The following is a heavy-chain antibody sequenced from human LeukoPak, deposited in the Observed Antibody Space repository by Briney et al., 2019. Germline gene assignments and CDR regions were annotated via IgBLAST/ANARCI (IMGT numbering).Heavy chain of an antibody. D-gene: IGHD6-19*01. J-gene: IGHJ2*01. CDR2: IYYSGST. CDR3: AREGPRIAVAGKWYFDL. CDR1: GGSISSYY. Sequence: SETLSLTCTVSGGSISSYYWSWIRQPPGKGLEWIGYIYYSGSTNYNPSLKSRVTISVDTSKNQFSLKLSSVTAADTAVYYCAREGPRIAVAGKWYFDLWGRGTLVTVSS. V-gene: IGHV4-59*12.